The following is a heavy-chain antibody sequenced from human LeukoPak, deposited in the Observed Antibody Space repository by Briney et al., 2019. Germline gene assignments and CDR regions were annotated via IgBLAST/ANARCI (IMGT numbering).Heavy chain of an antibody. CDR3: AELGITMIGGV. Sequence: GGSLRLSCAASGFTFSSYEMNWVRQAPGKGLEWVSYVSSSGSTIYYADSVKGRFTISRDNAKNLLYLQMNSLRAEDTAVYYCAELGITMIGGVWGKGTTVTISS. J-gene: IGHJ6*04. D-gene: IGHD3-10*02. CDR2: VSSSGSTI. CDR1: GFTFSSYE. V-gene: IGHV3-48*03.